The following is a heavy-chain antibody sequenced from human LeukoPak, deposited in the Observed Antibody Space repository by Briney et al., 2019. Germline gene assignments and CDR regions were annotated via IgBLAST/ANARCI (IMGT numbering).Heavy chain of an antibody. CDR2: IYYGGST. CDR1: GGSISSSSYY. D-gene: IGHD1-26*01. CDR3: ARVYSGSYLNTYYYYYMDV. J-gene: IGHJ6*03. Sequence: PSETLSLTCTVSGGSISSSSYYWGWIRQPPGKGLEWIGSIYYGGSTYYNPSLKSRVTISVDTSKNQFSLKLSSVTAADTAVYYCARVYSGSYLNTYYYYYMDVWGKGTTVTVSS. V-gene: IGHV4-39*07.